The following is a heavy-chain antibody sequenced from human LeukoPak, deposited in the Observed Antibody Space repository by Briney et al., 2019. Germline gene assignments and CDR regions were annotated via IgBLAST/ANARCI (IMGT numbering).Heavy chain of an antibody. CDR2: IYYSGTT. D-gene: IGHD6-13*01. V-gene: IGHV4-59*11. CDR3: ARSAAAGTAPFDY. Sequence: SETLSLTCTVSGGSISSQYWSWIRQPPGKGLEWIGYIYYSGTTKYNPSLKSRVTMSVDTPQNQFSLKLSSVTAADTAVYYCARSAAAGTAPFDYWGQGTLVTVSS. J-gene: IGHJ4*02. CDR1: GGSISSQY.